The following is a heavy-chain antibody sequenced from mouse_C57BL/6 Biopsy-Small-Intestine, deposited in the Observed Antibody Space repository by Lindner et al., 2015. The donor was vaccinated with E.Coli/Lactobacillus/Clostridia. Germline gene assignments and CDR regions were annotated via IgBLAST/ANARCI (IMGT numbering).Heavy chain of an antibody. CDR3: VRGGDFDY. Sequence: VQLQESGPELVKPGASVKMSCKASGYTFTDYNMHWVKQSHGKSLEWIGYINPNNGGPTYNQNFKGKATLTVEKSSTTAHMELWSLTSEDSAVYYCVRGGDFDYWGQGTTLTVSS. D-gene: IGHD1-1*02. V-gene: IGHV1-22*01. CDR1: GYTFTDYN. CDR2: INPNNGGP. J-gene: IGHJ2*01.